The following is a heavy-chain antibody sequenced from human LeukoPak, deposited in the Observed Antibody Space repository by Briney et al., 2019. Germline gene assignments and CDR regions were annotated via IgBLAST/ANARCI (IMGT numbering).Heavy chain of an antibody. Sequence: ASVKVSRKASGYTFTSYYMHWVRQAPGQGLEWMGIINPSGGSTSYAQKFQGRVTMTRDMSTSTVYMELSSLRSEDTAVYYCARDRTPTMFSIWGQGTMVTVSS. CDR1: GYTFTSYY. J-gene: IGHJ3*02. CDR3: ARDRTPTMFSI. D-gene: IGHD3-10*02. CDR2: INPSGGST. V-gene: IGHV1-46*01.